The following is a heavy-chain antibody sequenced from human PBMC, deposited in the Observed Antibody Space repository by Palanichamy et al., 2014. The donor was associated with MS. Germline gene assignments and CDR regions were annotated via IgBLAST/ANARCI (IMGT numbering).Heavy chain of an antibody. CDR3: ARGPGIGYFDL. D-gene: IGHD3-10*01. CDR2: ISHSGNT. CDR1: GYSISSAYY. Sequence: QVQLQESGPGLVKPSETLSLTCGVSGYSISSAYYWGWIRQSPGKGLQWIASISHSGNTYYDPSLKSRVTMTLDTSKDQFSLKLNSVTAADAAVYYCARGPGIGYFDLWGRGTLVTVSS. J-gene: IGHJ2*01. V-gene: IGHV4-38-2*01.